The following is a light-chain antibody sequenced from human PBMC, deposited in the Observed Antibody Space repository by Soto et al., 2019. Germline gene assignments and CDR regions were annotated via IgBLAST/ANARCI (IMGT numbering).Light chain of an antibody. Sequence: QAVLTQEPSFSVSPGGTVTLTCGLSSGSVSTNYHPTWYQQTPGQAPRTLIYNTNIRSSGVPDRFSGSILGNRAALTITGAQADDESDYYCVLYLGGGIRWVFGRGTKLTVL. CDR3: VLYLGGGIRWV. CDR2: NTN. J-gene: IGLJ3*02. CDR1: SGSVSTNYH. V-gene: IGLV8-61*01.